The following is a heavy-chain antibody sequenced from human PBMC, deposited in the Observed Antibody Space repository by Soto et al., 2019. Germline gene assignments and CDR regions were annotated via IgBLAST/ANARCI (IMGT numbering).Heavy chain of an antibody. V-gene: IGHV4-34*01. Sequence: QVQLQQWGAGLLKPSETLSLTCAVYGGSFSGYYWSWIRQPPGKGLEWIGEINHSGSTNYNPAHKSRVTISVDTSKNQFSLKLSSVTAADTAVYYCARAPHFRYADYWGQGTLVTVSS. CDR1: GGSFSGYY. CDR3: ARAPHFRYADY. D-gene: IGHD3-3*02. CDR2: INHSGST. J-gene: IGHJ4*02.